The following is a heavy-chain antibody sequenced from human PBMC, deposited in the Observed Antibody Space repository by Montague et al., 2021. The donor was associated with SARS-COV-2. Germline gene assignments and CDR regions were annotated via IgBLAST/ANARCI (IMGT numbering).Heavy chain of an antibody. V-gene: IGHV4-39*07. CDR3: VTPGKTAVAGQFDY. CDR1: GGSIRSTTLY. J-gene: IGHJ4*02. D-gene: IGHD6-19*01. CDR2: IYEGATT. Sequence: SETLSLTCTVSGGSIRSTTLYWGWIRQSPGKGLEWIGYIYEGATTXYKPSLKSRVAISLDTPNNQFSLKITSLVVADTAIYYCVTPGKTAVAGQFDYWGPGIQVTVSS.